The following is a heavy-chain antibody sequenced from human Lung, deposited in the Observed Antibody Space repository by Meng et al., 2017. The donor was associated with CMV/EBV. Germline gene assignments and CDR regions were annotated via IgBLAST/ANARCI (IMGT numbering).Heavy chain of an antibody. J-gene: IGHJ4*02. CDR2: IIPFFGAA. CDR1: GGTFSSYA. D-gene: IGHD3-22*01. Sequence: GGTFSSYAISWGRQAPGQGLEWMGGIIPFFGAANYAQKFQGRVTITTDEFTTTAYMELSSLRSEDTAVYYCASSYYYDSSGYVYFDYWGQGTLVTVSS. CDR3: ASSYYYDSSGYVYFDY. V-gene: IGHV1-69*05.